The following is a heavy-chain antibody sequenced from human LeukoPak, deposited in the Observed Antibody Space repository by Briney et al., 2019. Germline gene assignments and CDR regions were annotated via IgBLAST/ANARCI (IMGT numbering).Heavy chain of an antibody. J-gene: IGHJ4*02. D-gene: IGHD5-24*01. V-gene: IGHV5-51*01. CDR1: GYNFIPYW. Sequence: GESLKISCKGSGYNFIPYWIGWVRQMPGKGLEWMGIIYPDDSETRYSPSFQGQVTISADKSISTAYLQWSSLKASDTAMYYCARPDGYNSFDYWGQGTLVTVSS. CDR3: ARPDGYNSFDY. CDR2: IYPDDSET.